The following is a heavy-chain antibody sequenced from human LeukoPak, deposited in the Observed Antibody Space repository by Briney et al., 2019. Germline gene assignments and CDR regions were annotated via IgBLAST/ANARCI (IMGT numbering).Heavy chain of an antibody. Sequence: GGSLRLSCAASGFIFSSYSMNWVRQAPGKGLEWVSSISSTSSYINYADSVKGRFTISRDKAQNSLYLQMNSLRAEDTAVYYCARVTLTGYYAFDYWGQGTLVTVSS. V-gene: IGHV3-21*01. CDR2: ISSTSSYI. CDR3: ARVTLTGYYAFDY. J-gene: IGHJ4*02. D-gene: IGHD3-9*01. CDR1: GFIFSSYS.